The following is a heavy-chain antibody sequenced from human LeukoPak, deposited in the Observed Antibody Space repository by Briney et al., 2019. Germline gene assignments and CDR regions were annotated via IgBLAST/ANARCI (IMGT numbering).Heavy chain of an antibody. J-gene: IGHJ5*02. CDR1: GYPFTGYY. Sequence: ASVKVSCKASGYPFTGYYMHWVRQAPGQGLEWMGWINPNSGGTNYAQKFQGRVTMTRDTSISTAYMELSRLRSDDTAVYYCARCAAKYNWFDPWGQGTLVTVSS. CDR3: ARCAAKYNWFDP. V-gene: IGHV1-2*02. D-gene: IGHD6-25*01. CDR2: INPNSGGT.